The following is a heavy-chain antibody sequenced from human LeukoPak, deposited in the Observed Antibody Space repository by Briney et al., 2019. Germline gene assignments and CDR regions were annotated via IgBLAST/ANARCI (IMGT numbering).Heavy chain of an antibody. D-gene: IGHD3-10*01. CDR3: ARHKYYGSGSYRFGFDP. J-gene: IGHJ5*02. CDR2: IYYSGST. Sequence: NASETLSLTCTVSGGSISSSSYYWGWIRQPPGKGLEWIGSIYYSGSTYYNPSLKSRVTISVDTSKNQFSLKLSSVTAADTAVYYCARHKYYGSGSYRFGFDPWGQGTLVTVSS. CDR1: GGSISSSSYY. V-gene: IGHV4-39*01.